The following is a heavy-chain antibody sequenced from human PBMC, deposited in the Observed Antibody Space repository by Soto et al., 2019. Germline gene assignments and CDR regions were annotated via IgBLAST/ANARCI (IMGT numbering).Heavy chain of an antibody. D-gene: IGHD3-10*01. V-gene: IGHV4-59*01. Sequence: SETLSLTCTVSGGSISNYYWTWIRQPPGKGLEWIGYIYYSGTTNYNPSLKSRVTMSLDTSQNQFSLKLNSVTAADTAVYYCARKGSLMVSWYFDYWGQGTLVTVSS. J-gene: IGHJ4*02. CDR1: GGSISNYY. CDR2: IYYSGTT. CDR3: ARKGSLMVSWYFDY.